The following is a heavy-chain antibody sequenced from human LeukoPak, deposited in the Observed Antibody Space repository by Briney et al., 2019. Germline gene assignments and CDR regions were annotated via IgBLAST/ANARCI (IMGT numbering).Heavy chain of an antibody. J-gene: IGHJ6*03. CDR1: GYSISSASY. CDR2: IYHSGSP. Sequence: PSETLSLTCAVSGYSISSASYWGWIRQPPGKGLEWIGNIYHSGSPYYNPSLKSRVTISVDTSKNQFSLKLSSVTAADTAVYYCARASSSSSGYGYYYYYMDVWGKGTTVTVSS. CDR3: ARASSSSSGYGYYYYYMDV. D-gene: IGHD6-6*01. V-gene: IGHV4-38-2*01.